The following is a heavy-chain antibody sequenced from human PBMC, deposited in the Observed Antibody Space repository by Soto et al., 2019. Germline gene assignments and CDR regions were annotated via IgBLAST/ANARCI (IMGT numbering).Heavy chain of an antibody. CDR2: INHSGST. J-gene: IGHJ6*02. D-gene: IGHD2-2*01. CDR1: GGSFSGYY. CDR3: ARGRGGCSSTSCYAGGYYYYYGMDV. V-gene: IGHV4-34*01. Sequence: SETLSLTCAVYGGSFSGYYWSWIRQPPGKGLEWIGEINHSGSTNYNPSLKSRVTISVDTSKNQFSLKLSSVTAADTAVYYCARGRGGCSSTSCYAGGYYYYYGMDVWGQGTTVTVSS.